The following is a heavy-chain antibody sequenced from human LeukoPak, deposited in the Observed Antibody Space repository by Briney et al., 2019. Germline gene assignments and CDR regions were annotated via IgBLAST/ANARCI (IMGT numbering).Heavy chain of an antibody. CDR1: GFTFSSYS. D-gene: IGHD6-25*01. Sequence: GGSLRLSCAASGFTFSSYSMNWVRQAPGKGLEWVSPISSSSSYIYYADSVKGRFTISRDNAKNSLYLQMNSLRAEDTAVYYCARVSQQRTYYYYGMDVWGQGTTVTVSS. CDR3: ARVSQQRTYYYYGMDV. V-gene: IGHV3-21*01. CDR2: ISSSSSYI. J-gene: IGHJ6*02.